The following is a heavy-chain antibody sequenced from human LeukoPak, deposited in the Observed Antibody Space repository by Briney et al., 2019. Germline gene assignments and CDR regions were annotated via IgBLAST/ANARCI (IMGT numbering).Heavy chain of an antibody. CDR3: ARGYCSSTSCYFFSGHLRSYFVRFDP. CDR2: INHSGST. Sequence: SETLSLTCAVYGGSFSGYYWSWIRQPPGKGLEWIGEINHSGSTNYNPSLKRRVTISVDTSKNQFSLKLSSVTAADTAVYYCARGYCSSTSCYFFSGHLRSYFVRFDPWGQGTLVTVSS. J-gene: IGHJ5*02. CDR1: GGSFSGYY. V-gene: IGHV4-34*01. D-gene: IGHD2-2*01.